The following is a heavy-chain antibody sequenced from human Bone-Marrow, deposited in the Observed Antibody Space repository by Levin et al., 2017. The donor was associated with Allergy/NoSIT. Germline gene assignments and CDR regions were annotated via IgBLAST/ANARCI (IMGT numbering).Heavy chain of an antibody. CDR3: ARGNRDCSGGACYGSWVDP. V-gene: IGHV1-69*02. D-gene: IGHD2-15*01. J-gene: IGHJ5*02. CDR1: GGTFSTYT. CDR2: IIAVPGIT. Sequence: SVKVSCKASGGTFSTYTISWVRQAPGQGLEWMGRIIAVPGITNYAQRFQGRVTFTADEPTSTAYMELRSLRSEDTAIYFCARGNRDCSGGACYGSWVDPWGQGTLLTVSS.